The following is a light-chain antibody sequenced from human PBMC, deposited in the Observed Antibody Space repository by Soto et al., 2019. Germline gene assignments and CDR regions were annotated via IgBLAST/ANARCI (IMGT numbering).Light chain of an antibody. CDR3: CSYSVGSTYV. V-gene: IGLV2-23*01. Sequence: QSALTQPASVSGSPGQSITISCTGTSSDVGSYNLVSWYQQHPGKAPKLMIYEGSKRPSGVSNRFSGSKSGNTASLTISGLQAEDEADYYCCSYSVGSTYVFGTGTRSPS. CDR1: SSDVGSYNL. CDR2: EGS. J-gene: IGLJ1*01.